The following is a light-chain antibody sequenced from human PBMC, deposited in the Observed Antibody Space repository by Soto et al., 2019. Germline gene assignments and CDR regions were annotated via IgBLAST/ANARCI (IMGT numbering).Light chain of an antibody. CDR1: QSILYSPNNKNY. CDR3: HHYYTTPPGT. Sequence: DIVMTQSPDSLAVSLGERATINCKSSQSILYSPNNKNYLAWYQQKPGQPPKLLIYWASTRDSGVPGRFSGSGSETDFTLTISSLQPEDVAIYYCHHYYTTPPGTFGRGTKVDIK. V-gene: IGKV4-1*01. J-gene: IGKJ1*01. CDR2: WAS.